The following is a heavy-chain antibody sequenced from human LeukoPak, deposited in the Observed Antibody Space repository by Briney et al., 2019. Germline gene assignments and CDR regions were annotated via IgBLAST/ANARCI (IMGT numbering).Heavy chain of an antibody. CDR2: IYIVGST. CDR3: AREACSSTSCYTAYFDS. D-gene: IGHD2-2*02. Sequence: GGSRRLSCTASGFTVSSSYMSWVRQAPGKGLEWVSVIYIVGSTYYADSVKGRLTISRDNSKNTLYLQMNSLRAEDTAVYYCAREACSSTSCYTAYFDSWGQGTLVTVSS. V-gene: IGHV3-53*01. CDR1: GFTVSSSY. J-gene: IGHJ4*02.